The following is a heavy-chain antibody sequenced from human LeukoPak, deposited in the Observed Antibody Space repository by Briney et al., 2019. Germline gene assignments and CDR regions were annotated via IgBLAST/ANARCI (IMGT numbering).Heavy chain of an antibody. CDR2: ISGSGGST. CDR3: ASLSTTVVTPTFDY. V-gene: IGHV3-23*01. J-gene: IGHJ4*02. D-gene: IGHD4-23*01. Sequence: PGGSLRLSCAASGFTFNTYAMSWVRQAPGKGLEWVSTISGSGGSTYYADSVKGRFTISRDNSKNTLYLQMNSLRAEDTAVYYCASLSTTVVTPTFDYWGQGTLVTVSS. CDR1: GFTFNTYA.